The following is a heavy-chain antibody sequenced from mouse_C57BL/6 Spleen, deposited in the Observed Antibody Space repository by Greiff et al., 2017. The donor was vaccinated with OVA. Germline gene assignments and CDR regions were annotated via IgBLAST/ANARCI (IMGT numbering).Heavy chain of an antibody. Sequence: VKLMESGPELVKPGASVKISCKASGYAFSSSWMNWVKQRPGKGLEWIGRIYPGDGDTNYNGKFKGKATLTADKSSSTAYMQLSRRTSEDSAVYSCARSGQLRLGAMDYWGQGTSVTVSS. J-gene: IGHJ4*01. CDR1: GYAFSSSW. CDR2: IYPGDGDT. V-gene: IGHV1-82*01. CDR3: ARSGQLRLGAMDY. D-gene: IGHD3-2*02.